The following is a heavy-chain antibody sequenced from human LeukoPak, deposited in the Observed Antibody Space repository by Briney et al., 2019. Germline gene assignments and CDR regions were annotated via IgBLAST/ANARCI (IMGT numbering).Heavy chain of an antibody. V-gene: IGHV4-59*08. J-gene: IGHJ4*02. CDR2: VFYSGSN. CDR3: ARRNTAYPSIDF. CDR1: GGSIIGHW. D-gene: IGHD3-16*01. Sequence: SEPLSLPCSVSGGSIIGHWWRWIRPPPGKGLEWIGDVFYSGSNNYHPSLKSRLTISLDTSKNHFSLNLRSVTATHTAMYYCARRNTAYPSIDFWGQGTLVNASS.